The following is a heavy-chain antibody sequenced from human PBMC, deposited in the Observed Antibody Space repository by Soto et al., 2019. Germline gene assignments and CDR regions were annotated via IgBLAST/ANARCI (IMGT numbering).Heavy chain of an antibody. D-gene: IGHD3-3*01. V-gene: IGHV4-34*01. CDR2: INHSGST. CDR1: GGSFSGYY. CDR3: ARGPRYYDFWSGSYYYGMDV. Sequence: LSLTCAVYGGSFSGYYWSWIRQPPGKGLEWIGEINHSGSTNYNPSLKSRVTISVDTSKNQFSLKLSSVTAADTAVYYCARGPRYYDFWSGSYYYGMDVWGQGTTVTVSS. J-gene: IGHJ6*02.